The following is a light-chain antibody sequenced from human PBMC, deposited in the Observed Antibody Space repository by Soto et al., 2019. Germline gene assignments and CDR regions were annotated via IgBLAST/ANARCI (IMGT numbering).Light chain of an antibody. CDR3: HQYDSWT. CDR2: GAS. J-gene: IGKJ1*01. V-gene: IGKV3-20*01. CDR1: ESVSTSY. Sequence: EIVLTQSPGTLSLSPGERATLSCRASESVSTSYLAWYQQSPGQAPRLLIYGASNRATGIPDRFSGSGSGTDFTLTIGRLEPEDFAVYYCHQYDSWTFGQGTKVDI.